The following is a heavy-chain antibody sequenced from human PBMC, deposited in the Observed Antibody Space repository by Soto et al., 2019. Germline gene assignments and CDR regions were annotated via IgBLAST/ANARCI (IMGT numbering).Heavy chain of an antibody. V-gene: IGHV4-31*03. CDR1: GGSISSGGHY. CDR3: AREAGGSVYTDYVVYFYYMDV. D-gene: IGHD4-17*01. CDR2: IHYPGKT. Sequence: QVLLQESGPGLVKPSQTLSLTCTVSGGSISSGGHYWNWIRQHPGQGLEWIGYIHYPGKTYYNTTVRSRLFISVDTSKNKFSLRLSSVTAADTAVYYCAREAGGSVYTDYVVYFYYMDVWGKGTTVTVSS. J-gene: IGHJ6*03.